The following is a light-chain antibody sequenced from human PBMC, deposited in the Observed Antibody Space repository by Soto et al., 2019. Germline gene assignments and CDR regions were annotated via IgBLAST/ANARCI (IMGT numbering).Light chain of an antibody. CDR1: QSLLHNNGYNY. CDR2: LGS. CDR3: MQALRTQWT. Sequence: DIVMTQSPLSLPVTPGEPASISCRSSQSLLHNNGYNYLDWYLQKPGQSPQLLIYLGSNRASGVPGRFSGSGSGTDFTLKISRVEAEDVGVYYCMQALRTQWTFDQGTKVEIK. V-gene: IGKV2-28*01. J-gene: IGKJ1*01.